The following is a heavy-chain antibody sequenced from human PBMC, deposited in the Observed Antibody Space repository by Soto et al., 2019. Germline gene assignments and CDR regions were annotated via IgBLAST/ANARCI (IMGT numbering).Heavy chain of an antibody. J-gene: IGHJ4*02. D-gene: IGHD6-13*01. CDR2: TRNKANSYTT. Sequence: GGSLRLSCAASGFIFSDHYRDWVRQAPGKGLEWVGRTRNKANSYTTEYAASVKGRFTISRDGSKNSLYLQMNGLITDDTAVYYCVRARSSSGWYYFDYWGQGTLVTVSS. CDR1: GFIFSDHY. CDR3: VRARSSSGWYYFDY. V-gene: IGHV3-72*01.